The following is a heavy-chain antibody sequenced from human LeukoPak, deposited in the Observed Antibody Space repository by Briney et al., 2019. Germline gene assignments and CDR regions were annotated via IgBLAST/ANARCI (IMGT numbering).Heavy chain of an antibody. CDR2: IKGDGTAT. V-gene: IGHV3-74*01. CDR1: GFTFTNYW. J-gene: IGHJ4*02. Sequence: PGGSLRLSCAASGFTFTNYWIYWVRQVPGKGLEWVSWIKGDGTATGFADSVKGRFTGSRDNAKNKMYLQMNSLRADDTAVYYCARDGLWERVDLDCGGQGALVTVSS. CDR3: ARDGLWERVDLDC. D-gene: IGHD1-26*01.